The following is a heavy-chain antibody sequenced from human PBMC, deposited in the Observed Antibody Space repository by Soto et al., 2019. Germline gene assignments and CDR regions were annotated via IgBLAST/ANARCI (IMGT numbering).Heavy chain of an antibody. CDR3: ARDLDGLMVYAIGY. CDR1: GFTFSSYG. Sequence: PGGSLRLSCAASGFTFSSYGMHWVRQAPGKGLEWVAVIWYDGSNKYYADSVKGRFTISRDNSKNTLYLQMKSLRAEDTAVYYCARDLDGLMVYAIGYWGQGTLVTVSS. D-gene: IGHD2-8*01. CDR2: IWYDGSNK. J-gene: IGHJ4*02. V-gene: IGHV3-33*01.